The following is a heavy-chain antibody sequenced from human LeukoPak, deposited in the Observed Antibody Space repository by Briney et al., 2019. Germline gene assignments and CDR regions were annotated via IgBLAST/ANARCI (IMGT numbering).Heavy chain of an antibody. CDR3: AKDFTSSGYYFDN. Sequence: PGGSLRLSCAASGFTFSSYWMSWVRQAPGKGLEWVSGISGSGGSTYYADSVKGRFTTSRDNSKNTLFLQMNSLRAEDTAVYYCAKDFTSSGYYFDNWGQGTLVTVSS. V-gene: IGHV3-23*01. CDR1: GFTFSSYW. D-gene: IGHD3-22*01. CDR2: ISGSGGST. J-gene: IGHJ4*02.